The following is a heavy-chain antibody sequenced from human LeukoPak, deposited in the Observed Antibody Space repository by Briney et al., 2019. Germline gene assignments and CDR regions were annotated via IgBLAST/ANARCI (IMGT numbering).Heavy chain of an antibody. CDR2: IYHSGST. Sequence: SETLSLTCTVSGGSISSYYWSWIRQPPGKGLEWIGYIYHSGSTNYNPSLKSRVTISVDTSKNQFSLKLSSVTAADTAVYYCARWAPRYDFWSGYWSGAFDIWGQGTMVTVSS. CDR3: ARWAPRYDFWSGYWSGAFDI. V-gene: IGHV4-59*01. J-gene: IGHJ3*02. D-gene: IGHD3-3*01. CDR1: GGSISSYY.